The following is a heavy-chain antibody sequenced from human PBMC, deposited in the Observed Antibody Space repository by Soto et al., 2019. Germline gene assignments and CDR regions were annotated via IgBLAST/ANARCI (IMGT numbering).Heavy chain of an antibody. CDR2: IHFGGNT. J-gene: IGHJ4*02. CDR1: GFTVSGDY. V-gene: IGHV3-53*01. Sequence: LRLSCAASGFTVSGDYVSWVRQAPGKGLECVSVIHFGGNTYYADSVKGRFTVSRGNSKNTLYLQMNSLRVEDTAIYFCTKVSPQWLVHDYWGQGTLVTVSS. CDR3: TKVSPQWLVHDY. D-gene: IGHD6-19*01.